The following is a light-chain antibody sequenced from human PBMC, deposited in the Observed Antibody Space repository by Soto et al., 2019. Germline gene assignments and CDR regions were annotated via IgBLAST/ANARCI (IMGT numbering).Light chain of an antibody. CDR1: QTITRY. J-gene: IGKJ5*01. CDR2: AAS. Sequence: IQMTQYPSSLSASLGDRVSITCRASQTITRYLNWYQQKPGKAPNLLVYAASSLQSGVPSRFTGSGSGTDFTLTISSLQPEDFATYFCQQSYTTPITFGQGRLLEVK. CDR3: QQSYTTPIT. V-gene: IGKV1-39*01.